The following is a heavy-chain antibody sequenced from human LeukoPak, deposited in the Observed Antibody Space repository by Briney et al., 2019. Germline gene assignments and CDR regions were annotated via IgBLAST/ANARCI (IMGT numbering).Heavy chain of an antibody. D-gene: IGHD3-22*01. V-gene: IGHV3-48*02. CDR3: AKDGGYSFDI. CDR1: GFTFSSYR. J-gene: IGHJ3*02. Sequence: GGSLRLSCAASGFTFSSYRMHWVRQAPGQGLEWVSYIGRSSDTINYADSVKGRFTISRDSGENSLYLQMTSLGDEDTAVYYGAKDGGYSFDIWGQGTMVTVSS. CDR2: IGRSSDTI.